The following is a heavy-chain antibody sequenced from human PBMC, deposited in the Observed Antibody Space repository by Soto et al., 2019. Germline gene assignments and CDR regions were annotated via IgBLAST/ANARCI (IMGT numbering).Heavy chain of an antibody. CDR3: ARGRTIAAADNYYYGMDV. D-gene: IGHD6-13*01. V-gene: IGHV4-31*03. J-gene: IGHJ6*02. CDR1: GGSISSGGYY. CDR2: IYYSGST. Sequence: PSETLSLTCTVSGGSISSGGYYWSWIRQHPGKGLEWIGYIYYSGSTYYNPSLKSRVTISVDTSKNQFSLKLSSVTAADTAVYYCARGRTIAAADNYYYGMDVWGQGTTVTVPS.